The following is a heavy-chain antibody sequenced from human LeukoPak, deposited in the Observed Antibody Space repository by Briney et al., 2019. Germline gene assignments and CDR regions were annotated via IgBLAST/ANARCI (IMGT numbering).Heavy chain of an antibody. J-gene: IGHJ4*02. D-gene: IGHD6-13*01. CDR1: GGTFSSYA. CDR2: IIPIFGTA. V-gene: IGHV1-69*06. Sequence: SVKVSCKASGGTFSSYAISWVRQAPGQGLEWMGGIIPIFGTANYAQKFQGRVTITADKSTSTAYMELSSLRSEDTAVYYCARGGREGSSWYHRLVDYWGQGTLVTVSS. CDR3: ARGGREGSSWYHRLVDY.